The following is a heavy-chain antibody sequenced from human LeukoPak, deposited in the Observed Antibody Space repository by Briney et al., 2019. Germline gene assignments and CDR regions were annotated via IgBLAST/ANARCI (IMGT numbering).Heavy chain of an antibody. V-gene: IGHV4-34*01. CDR3: ARGSIYYGDSSVYFDY. J-gene: IGHJ4*02. CDR2: INQRGST. CDR1: SGSFSGYF. D-gene: IGHD3-22*01. Sequence: SETLSLTCAVYSGSFSGYFWTYVRQPPGVGLEWLGEINQRGSTNYNPSLKSRVTMSVDTSKNQFSLRLSSVTAADTAVYYCARGSIYYGDSSVYFDYWAQGTLVTVSS.